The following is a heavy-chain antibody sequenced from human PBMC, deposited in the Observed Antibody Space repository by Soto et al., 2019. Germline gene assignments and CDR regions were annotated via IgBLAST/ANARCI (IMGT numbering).Heavy chain of an antibody. D-gene: IGHD3-9*01. J-gene: IGHJ6*02. CDR3: GREDCSIFTGYYSGCMDV. Sequence: SETLSLTCSISGGSISSGDHYWGWLRQPQGKGLEWIGYIYYSGSTYYNPALKSRLTLSVVPAKNPFSLKLRYVTAPDRAVCYGGREDCSIFTGYYSGCMDVWGQGTTVTVSS. CDR2: IYYSGST. V-gene: IGHV4-30-4*02. CDR1: GGSISSGDHY.